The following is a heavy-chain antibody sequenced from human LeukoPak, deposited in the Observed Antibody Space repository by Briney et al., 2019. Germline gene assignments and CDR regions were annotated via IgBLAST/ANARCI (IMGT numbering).Heavy chain of an antibody. J-gene: IGHJ3*02. CDR1: GYTFTSYD. Sequence: GASVKVSFKASGYTFTSYDINWVRQATGQGREWMGWMNPNSGNRGYAQKYQGRVTITRNTSISTAYMAMSSLRSEDTAVYYCARGSSSMITFGGVIIFPTLGAFDIWGQGTMVTVSS. D-gene: IGHD3-16*01. CDR3: ARGSSSMITFGGVIIFPTLGAFDI. V-gene: IGHV1-8*03. CDR2: MNPNSGNR.